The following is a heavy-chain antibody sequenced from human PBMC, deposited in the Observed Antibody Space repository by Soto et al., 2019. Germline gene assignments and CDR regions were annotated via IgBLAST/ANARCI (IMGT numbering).Heavy chain of an antibody. D-gene: IGHD3-22*01. CDR3: ARCLMIGDAFDI. Sequence: SENLSLTCAVSGGSISSGGYSWSWIRQPPGKGLEWIGYIYHSGSTYYNPSLKSRVTISVDRSKNQFSLKLSSVTAADTAVYYCARCLMIGDAFDICGQGTMVTVSS. CDR1: GGSISSGGYS. CDR2: IYHSGST. V-gene: IGHV4-30-2*01. J-gene: IGHJ3*02.